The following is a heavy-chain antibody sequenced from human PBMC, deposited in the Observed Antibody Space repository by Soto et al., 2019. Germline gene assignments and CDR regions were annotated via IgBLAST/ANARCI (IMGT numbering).Heavy chain of an antibody. J-gene: IGHJ4*02. CDR3: AKVVTVTTWYYFDY. CDR2: ISYDGSNK. D-gene: IGHD4-17*01. CDR1: GFTFSSYG. V-gene: IGHV3-30*18. Sequence: ESGGGVVQPGRSLRLSCAASGFTFSSYGMHWVRQAPGKGLEWVAVISYDGSNKYYADSVKGRFTISRDNSKNTLYLQMNSLRAEDTAVYYCAKVVTVTTWYYFDYWGQGTLVTVSS.